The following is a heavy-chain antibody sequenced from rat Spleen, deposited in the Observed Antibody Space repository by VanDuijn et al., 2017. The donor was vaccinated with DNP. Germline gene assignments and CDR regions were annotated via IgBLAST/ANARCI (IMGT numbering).Heavy chain of an antibody. D-gene: IGHD1-11*01. J-gene: IGHJ4*01. CDR2: ISTSGGST. V-gene: IGHV5-25*01. CDR3: ARGGRVYSAMDA. CDR1: GFSFRNYY. Sequence: EVELVESGGGLVQPGRSLKLSCVASGFSFRNYYMAWVRQAPTKGLEWVASISTSGGSTYYRDSVKGRFTVSRDNARSSLYLQIDSLRSEDTATYYCARGGRVYSAMDAWGQGTSVTVSS.